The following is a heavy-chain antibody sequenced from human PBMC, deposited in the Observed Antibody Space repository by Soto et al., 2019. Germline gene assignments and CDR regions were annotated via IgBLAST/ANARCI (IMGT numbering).Heavy chain of an antibody. CDR2: IIPIFGTA. J-gene: IGHJ5*02. CDR3: AGCDNWNYGGWFDP. CDR1: GGTFSSYA. V-gene: IGHV1-69*01. Sequence: QVQLVQSWSEVKNPGSSVKVSCQASGGTFSSYAISWVRQAHGQGLEWMGGIIPIFGTANYAQKFQGRVTITADESTSTAYMELISLRSEDTAVYYCAGCDNWNYGGWFDPWGQGTLVTVT. D-gene: IGHD1-7*01.